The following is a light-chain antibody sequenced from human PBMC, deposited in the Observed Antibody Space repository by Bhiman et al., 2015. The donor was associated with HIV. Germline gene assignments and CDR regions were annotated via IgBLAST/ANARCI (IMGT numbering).Light chain of an antibody. Sequence: GSVAPGQTASITCSGDKLGDRYAGWFQLKPGQSPVLVIYQDYKRPSGIPERFSGSNSGNTATLTISGTQAEDEADYYCCSYAGSYSVFGGGTKLTVL. V-gene: IGLV3-1*01. J-gene: IGLJ2*01. CDR1: KLGDRY. CDR2: QDY. CDR3: CSYAGSYSV.